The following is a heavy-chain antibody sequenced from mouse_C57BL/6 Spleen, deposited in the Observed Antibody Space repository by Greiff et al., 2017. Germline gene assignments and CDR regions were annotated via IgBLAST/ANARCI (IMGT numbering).Heavy chain of an antibody. CDR2: ISSGGSYT. J-gene: IGHJ3*01. CDR1: GFTFSSYG. V-gene: IGHV5-6*01. CDR3: ARGGIYDYDVPFAY. Sequence: EVKLVESGGDLVKPGGSLKLSCAASGFTFSSYGMSWVRQTPDKRLEWVATISSGGSYTYYPDSVKGRFPISRDNAKNTLYLQMSSLKSEDTAMYYCARGGIYDYDVPFAYWGQGTLVTVSA. D-gene: IGHD2-4*01.